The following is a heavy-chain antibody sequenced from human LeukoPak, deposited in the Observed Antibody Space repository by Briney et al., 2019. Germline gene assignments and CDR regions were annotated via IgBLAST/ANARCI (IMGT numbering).Heavy chain of an antibody. CDR3: SRDVFSLGDS. D-gene: IGHD5/OR15-5a*01. V-gene: IGHV3-74*01. CDR1: GFSLTNYR. CDR2: INHDGSLR. J-gene: IGHJ4*02. Sequence: GGSLRLSCAASGFSLTNYRMHWVRQTPGKGLVWVSHINHDGSLRNYADSVKGRFTVSRDIAKNTLYLHMSSLGAGDSAIYYCSRDVFSLGDSWGLGTLVIVSS.